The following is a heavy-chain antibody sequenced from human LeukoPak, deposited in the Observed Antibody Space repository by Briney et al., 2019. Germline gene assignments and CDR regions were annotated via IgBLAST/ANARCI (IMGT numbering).Heavy chain of an antibody. V-gene: IGHV4-59*01. D-gene: IGHD6-19*01. CDR2: IYYSGST. CDR1: GGSISSYY. CDR3: ARAPRLALDY. J-gene: IGHJ4*02. Sequence: SVTLSLTCTVSGGSISSYYWSWIRQPPGKGLEWIGYIYYSGSTNYNPSLKSRVTISVDTSKNQFSLKLSSVTAADTAVYYCARAPRLALDYWGQGTLVTVST.